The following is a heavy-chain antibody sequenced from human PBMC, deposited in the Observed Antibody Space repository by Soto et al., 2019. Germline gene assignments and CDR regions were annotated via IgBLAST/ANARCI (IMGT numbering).Heavy chain of an antibody. V-gene: IGHV1-46*03. D-gene: IGHD6-6*01. CDR2: INPSGGST. CDR3: SRALGPSRSSGDYYYYYMDV. Sequence: QVQLVQSGAEVKKPGASVKVSCKASGYTFTSYYMHWVRQAPGQGLEWMGIINPSGGSTSYAQKFQCRVTMTRYTCTSTVYLELSSLRSEDTAVYYCSRALGPSRSSGDYYYYYMDVWGKGTTVTVSS. CDR1: GYTFTSYY. J-gene: IGHJ6*03.